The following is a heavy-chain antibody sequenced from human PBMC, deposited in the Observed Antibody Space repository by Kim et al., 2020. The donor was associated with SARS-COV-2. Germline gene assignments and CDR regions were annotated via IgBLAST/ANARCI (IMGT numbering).Heavy chain of an antibody. CDR3: ATYTTSAGYFDY. CDR2: IYHSGST. V-gene: IGHV4-4*02. J-gene: IGHJ4*02. Sequence: SETLSLTCAVSAGSLSSSNWWSWVRQPPGMGLEWIGEIYHSGSTNYNPSLKSRVTISVDKSKNQFSLKLSSVTAADTAVYYCATYTTSAGYFDYWGQGALVTVSS. CDR1: AGSLSSSNW. D-gene: IGHD2-2*02.